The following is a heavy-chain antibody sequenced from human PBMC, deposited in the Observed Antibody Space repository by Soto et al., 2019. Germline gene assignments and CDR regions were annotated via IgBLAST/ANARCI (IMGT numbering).Heavy chain of an antibody. J-gene: IGHJ6*02. CDR2: INPNSGGT. CDR1: GYTFTGYY. CDR3: ARDQGLITMVRGVMGLDYYYYGMDV. Sequence: ASVKVSCKASGYTFTGYYMHWVRQAPGQGLEWMGWINPNSGGTNYAQKFQGWVTMTRDTSISTAYMGLSRLRSDDTAVYYCARDQGLITMVRGVMGLDYYYYGMDVWGQGTTVTVSS. D-gene: IGHD3-10*01. V-gene: IGHV1-2*04.